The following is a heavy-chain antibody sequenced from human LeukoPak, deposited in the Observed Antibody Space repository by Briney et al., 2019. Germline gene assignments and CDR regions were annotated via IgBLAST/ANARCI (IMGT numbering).Heavy chain of an antibody. Sequence: SETLSLTCAVYGGSFSGYYWSWIRQPPGKGLEWIGQINHSGSTNYNPSLKSRVTISGDTSKNQFSLRLSSVTAADTAVYYCARASYSYDINGWVPFDYWGQGTLVTVSS. V-gene: IGHV4-34*01. J-gene: IGHJ4*02. CDR2: INHSGST. CDR1: GGSFSGYY. CDR3: ARASYSYDINGWVPFDY. D-gene: IGHD3-22*01.